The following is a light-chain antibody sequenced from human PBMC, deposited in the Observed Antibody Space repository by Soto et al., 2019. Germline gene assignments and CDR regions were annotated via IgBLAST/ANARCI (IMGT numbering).Light chain of an antibody. CDR3: MQSVQLPLT. J-gene: IGKJ4*01. CDR1: QRLLHSDGKTY. CDR2: DVS. Sequence: EIVLTQTPLSLSVTPGQPASISCKSRQRLLHSDGKTYVYWYLQRPGQPPQLLIYDVSKRFSGVPDRFSGSGSGTDFTLNISRVEAEDAGVYYCMQSVQLPLTFGGGTKVEIK. V-gene: IGKV2D-29*01.